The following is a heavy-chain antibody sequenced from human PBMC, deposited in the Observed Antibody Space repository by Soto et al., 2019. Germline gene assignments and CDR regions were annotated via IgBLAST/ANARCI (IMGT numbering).Heavy chain of an antibody. D-gene: IGHD6-19*01. CDR1: GGSFSGYY. CDR3: ARMHRSGRVLHRQGFDP. J-gene: IGHJ5*02. Sequence: QVQLQQWGAGLLKPSETLSLTCAVYGGSFSGYYWSWIRQPPGKGLEWIGEINHSGSTNYNPSLKSRVTISVDTSKNQFSLKLSSVTAADTAVYYCARMHRSGRVLHRQGFDPWGQGTLVTVSS. CDR2: INHSGST. V-gene: IGHV4-34*01.